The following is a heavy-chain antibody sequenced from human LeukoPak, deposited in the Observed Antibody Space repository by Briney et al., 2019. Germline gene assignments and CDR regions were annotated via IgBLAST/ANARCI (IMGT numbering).Heavy chain of an antibody. V-gene: IGHV3-23*01. Sequence: GGSLRLSCAASGFTFSSYAMSWVRQAPGKGLEWVSAISGSGGSTYYADSVKGRFTISRDNSKNTPYLQMNSLRAEDTAVYYCANSYGDYVRGYYFDYWGQGTLVTVSS. CDR1: GFTFSSYA. CDR2: ISGSGGST. CDR3: ANSYGDYVRGYYFDY. J-gene: IGHJ4*02. D-gene: IGHD4-17*01.